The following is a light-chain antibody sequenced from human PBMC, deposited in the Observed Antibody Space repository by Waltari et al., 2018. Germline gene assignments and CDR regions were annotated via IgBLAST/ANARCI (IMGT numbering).Light chain of an antibody. CDR3: QQYNSYST. CDR1: QNSNRW. J-gene: IGKJ1*01. V-gene: IGKV1-5*01. CDR2: DAS. Sequence: DIQMTQSPSTLSASVGDRVTITCRASQNSNRWLAWYQQKPGKAPNLLIYDASSLESGVPSRFSGSGSGTEFTLTISSLQADDFATYYCQQYNSYSTFAQGTKVEIK.